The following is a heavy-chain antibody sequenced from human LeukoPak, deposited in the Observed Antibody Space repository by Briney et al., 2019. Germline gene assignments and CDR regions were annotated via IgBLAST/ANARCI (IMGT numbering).Heavy chain of an antibody. D-gene: IGHD3-22*01. Sequence: SETLSLTCTVSVGSVNSISYYWGWIRQPPEKGLEWIGSIYYSGTVSYNPSLKIRVTISIVTSNNHLSLRLSYVTAADTAVYYCARLHNAPTRLNSGGYYSTTPWGQGTLVTVSS. J-gene: IGHJ5*02. CDR1: VGSVNSISYY. CDR2: IYYSGTV. V-gene: IGHV4-39*01. CDR3: ARLHNAPTRLNSGGYYSTTP.